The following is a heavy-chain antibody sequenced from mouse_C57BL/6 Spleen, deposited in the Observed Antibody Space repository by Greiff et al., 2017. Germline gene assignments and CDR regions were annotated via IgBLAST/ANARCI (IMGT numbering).Heavy chain of an antibody. CDR2: INPGSGGT. CDR3: ARGDDYDWAWFAY. V-gene: IGHV1-54*01. Sequence: QVQLKQSGAELVRPGTSVKVSCKASGYAFTNYLIEWVKQRPGQGLEWIGVINPGSGGTNYNEKFKGKATLTADKSSSTAYMQLSSLTSEDSAVYFCARGDDYDWAWFAYWGQGTLVTVSA. CDR1: GYAFTNYL. J-gene: IGHJ3*01. D-gene: IGHD2-4*01.